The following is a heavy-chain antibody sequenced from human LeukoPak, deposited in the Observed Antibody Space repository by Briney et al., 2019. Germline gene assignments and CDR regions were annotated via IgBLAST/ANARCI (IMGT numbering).Heavy chain of an antibody. CDR3: ARHGSYYDFWSGYPFDY. D-gene: IGHD3-3*01. CDR1: GGSISSYY. V-gene: IGHV4-59*08. Sequence: SETLSLTCTVSGGSISSYYWSRIRQPPGKGLEWIGYIYYSGSTNYNPSLKSRVTMSVDTSKNQFSLKLSSVTAADTAVYYCARHGSYYDFWSGYPFDYWGQGTLVTVSS. CDR2: IYYSGST. J-gene: IGHJ4*02.